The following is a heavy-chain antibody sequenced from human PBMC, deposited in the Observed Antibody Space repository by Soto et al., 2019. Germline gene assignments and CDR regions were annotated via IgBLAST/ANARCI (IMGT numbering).Heavy chain of an antibody. Sequence: QVQLVQSGAEVKKPGSSVKVSCKASGGTFSSYTISWVRQAPGQGLEWMGRIIPILGIANYAQKFQGRVTITADKSTSTDYMELSSLRPEDTAVYYCARAYSGYALGYYGMDVWGQGTTVTVSS. CDR2: IIPILGIA. V-gene: IGHV1-69*02. CDR3: ARAYSGYALGYYGMDV. CDR1: GGTFSSYT. J-gene: IGHJ6*02. D-gene: IGHD5-12*01.